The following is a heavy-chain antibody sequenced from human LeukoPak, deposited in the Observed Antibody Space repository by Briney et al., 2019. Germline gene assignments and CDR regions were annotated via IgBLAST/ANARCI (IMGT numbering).Heavy chain of an antibody. Sequence: PSETLSLTCTVSGGSISSGGYYWSWIRQPPGKGLEWIGYIYHSGSTYYNPSLKSRVTISVDRSKNQFSLKLSSVTAADTAVYYCARELGSGWEGFDYWGQGTLVTVS. CDR3: ARELGSGWEGFDY. CDR2: IYHSGST. CDR1: GGSISSGGYY. D-gene: IGHD6-19*01. V-gene: IGHV4-30-2*01. J-gene: IGHJ4*02.